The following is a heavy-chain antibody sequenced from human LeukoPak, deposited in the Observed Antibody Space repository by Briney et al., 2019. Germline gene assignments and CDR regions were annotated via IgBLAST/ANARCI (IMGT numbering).Heavy chain of an antibody. D-gene: IGHD3-22*01. CDR2: INPNSGGT. V-gene: IGHV1-2*06. Sequence: ASVKVSCKASGYTFTGYYMHWVRQAPGQGLEWMGRINPNSGGTNYAQKFQGRVTMTRDTSISTAYMDLSRLRSDDTAVYYCASYYYDSSGYYYYYYGMDVWGQGTTVTVSS. J-gene: IGHJ6*02. CDR1: GYTFTGYY. CDR3: ASYYYDSSGYYYYYYGMDV.